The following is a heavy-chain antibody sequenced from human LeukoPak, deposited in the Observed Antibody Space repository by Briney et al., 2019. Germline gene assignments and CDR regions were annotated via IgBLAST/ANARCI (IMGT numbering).Heavy chain of an antibody. D-gene: IGHD3-10*02. J-gene: IGHJ6*04. Sequence: GGSLRLSCAASGFTFSSYEMNWVLQAPGKGLEWGSYISSSGSTIYYADPVKGRFTISRDNAKNSLYLQMNSLRAEDTAVYYCAEIGITMIGGVWGKGTTVTISS. CDR2: ISSSGSTI. CDR1: GFTFSSYE. V-gene: IGHV3-48*03. CDR3: AEIGITMIGGV.